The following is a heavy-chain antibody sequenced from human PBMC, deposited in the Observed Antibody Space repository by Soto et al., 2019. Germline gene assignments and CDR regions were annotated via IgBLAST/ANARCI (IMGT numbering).Heavy chain of an antibody. Sequence: SETLSLTCTVSGGSISSYYWSWIRQPPGKGLGWIGNIYYSGSTNYNPSIKSRVTISVDTSKNQFSLKLSSVTAADTAVYYCARDQLEGNWFDPWGQGTLVTVSS. V-gene: IGHV4-59*01. CDR2: IYYSGST. CDR3: ARDQLEGNWFDP. J-gene: IGHJ5*02. CDR1: GGSISSYY. D-gene: IGHD1-1*01.